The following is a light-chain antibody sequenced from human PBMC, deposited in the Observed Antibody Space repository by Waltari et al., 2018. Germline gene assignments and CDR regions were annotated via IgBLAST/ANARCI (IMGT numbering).Light chain of an antibody. CDR1: TSNIGAGYE. Sequence: QSVLTQPPSVSGAPGQSVTISCTGSTSNIGAGYEVHWYQQIPGSAPKVLTYRDDNRPSGVPGRFSGSKSGTSASLSVTGLHVEDEADYFCQSFDRDLNAVLFGGGTKLTVL. CDR3: QSFDRDLNAVL. J-gene: IGLJ2*01. CDR2: RDD. V-gene: IGLV1-40*01.